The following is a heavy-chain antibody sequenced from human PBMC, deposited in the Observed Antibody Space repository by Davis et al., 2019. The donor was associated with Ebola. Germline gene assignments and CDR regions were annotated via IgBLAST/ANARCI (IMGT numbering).Heavy chain of an antibody. J-gene: IGHJ5*02. V-gene: IGHV1-69*04. D-gene: IGHD3-16*01. Sequence: AASVKVSCKTSGDAFSNHAINWVRQAPGQGLEWVGKIIPALDMTYYAQKFQGRVTITADKSTTTVHMDVNSLKSEDTAVYYCARDRTGDLGELLDTWGQGTLVTVSS. CDR1: GDAFSNHA. CDR3: ARDRTGDLGELLDT. CDR2: IIPALDMT.